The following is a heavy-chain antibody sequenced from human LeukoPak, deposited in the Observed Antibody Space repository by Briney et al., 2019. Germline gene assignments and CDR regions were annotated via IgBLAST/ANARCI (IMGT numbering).Heavy chain of an antibody. J-gene: IGHJ5*02. D-gene: IGHD3-22*01. CDR2: INPNSGGT. Sequence: ASVKVSCKASGYTFTGYYMHWVRQAPGQGLEWMGWINPNSGGTNYAQKFQGRVTMTRDTSISTAYMELSRLRSDDTAVHYCAREDYYDSSGYYPNWFDPWGQGTLVTVSS. CDR1: GYTFTGYY. V-gene: IGHV1-2*02. CDR3: AREDYYDSSGYYPNWFDP.